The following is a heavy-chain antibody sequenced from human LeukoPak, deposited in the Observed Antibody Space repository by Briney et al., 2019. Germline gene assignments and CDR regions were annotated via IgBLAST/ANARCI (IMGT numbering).Heavy chain of an antibody. CDR2: IYHSGST. Sequence: SETLSLTCAVSGGSISSGGYSWSWIRQPPGKGLEWIGYIYHSGSTYYNPSLKSRVTISVDRSKNQFSLKLSSVTAADTAVYYCARGSIAGTGAFDIWGQGTMVTVSS. CDR1: GGSISSGGYS. CDR3: ARGSIAGTGAFDI. J-gene: IGHJ3*02. D-gene: IGHD6-6*01. V-gene: IGHV4-30-2*01.